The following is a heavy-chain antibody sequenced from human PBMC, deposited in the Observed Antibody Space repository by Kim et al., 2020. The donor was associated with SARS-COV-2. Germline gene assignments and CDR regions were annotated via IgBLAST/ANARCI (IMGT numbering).Heavy chain of an antibody. CDR2: ISRSSSTI. CDR3: ARDGGPYDSSGFYSY. V-gene: IGHV3-48*02. CDR1: GFTFSSYS. J-gene: IGHJ4*02. Sequence: GSLRLSCAASGFTFSSYSMNWVRQAPGKGLAWVSYISRSSSTIYYAESVKGRFTISRDNAKNSLYLQMNSLRDEDTAVYYCARDGGPYDSSGFYSYWGQGTLVTVSS. D-gene: IGHD3-22*01.